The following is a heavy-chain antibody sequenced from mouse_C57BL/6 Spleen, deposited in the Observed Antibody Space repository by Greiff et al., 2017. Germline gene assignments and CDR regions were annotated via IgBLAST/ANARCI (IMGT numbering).Heavy chain of an antibody. CDR2: IYPGSGST. D-gene: IGHD1-1*01. J-gene: IGHJ2*01. CDR3: ARESTTVVAKDYFAY. V-gene: IGHV1-55*01. CDR1: GYTFTSYW. Sequence: QVQLQQPGAELVKPGASVKMSCKASGYTFTSYWITWVKQRPGQGLEWIGDIYPGSGSTNYNEKFKSKATLTVDTSSSTAYMQLSSLTSEDSAVYYCARESTTVVAKDYFAYWGQGTTLTVSS.